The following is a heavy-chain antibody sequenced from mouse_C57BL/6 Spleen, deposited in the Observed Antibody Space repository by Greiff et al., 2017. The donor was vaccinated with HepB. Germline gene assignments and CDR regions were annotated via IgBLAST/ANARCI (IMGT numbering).Heavy chain of an antibody. D-gene: IGHD1-1*01. Sequence: QVTLKESGPGILQSSQTLSLTCSFSGFSLSTSGMGVSWIRQPSGKGLEWLAHIYWDDDKRYNPSLKSRLTISKDTSRNQVFLKITSVDTADTATYYCARSYGSNLAWFAYWGQGTLVTVSA. V-gene: IGHV8-12*01. CDR3: ARSYGSNLAWFAY. CDR2: IYWDDDK. J-gene: IGHJ3*01. CDR1: GFSLSTSGMG.